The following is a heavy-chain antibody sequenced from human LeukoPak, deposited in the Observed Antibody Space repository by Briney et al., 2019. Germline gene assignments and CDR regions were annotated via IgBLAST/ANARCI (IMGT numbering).Heavy chain of an antibody. J-gene: IGHJ4*02. V-gene: IGHV3-23*01. CDR1: GFTFRDYA. Sequence: PGGSLRLSCAASGFTFRDYAMNWVRQAPGKGLEWVSGISVSGGTFYADSVRGRFTISRDNSKNMVYSQMNSLRAEDTAVYYCAKGAGRVTGTRLFDYWGQGTLVAVSS. D-gene: IGHD7-27*01. CDR3: AKGAGRVTGTRLFDY. CDR2: ISVSGGT.